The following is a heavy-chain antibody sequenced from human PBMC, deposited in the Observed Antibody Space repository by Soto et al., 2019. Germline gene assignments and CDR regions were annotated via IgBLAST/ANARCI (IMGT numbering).Heavy chain of an antibody. CDR1: GFTFSDAW. D-gene: IGHD3-9*01. CDR3: TTDSLFTGQLVRMDN. J-gene: IGHJ4*01. CDR2: IKSKIDGGTT. V-gene: IGHV3-15*07. Sequence: GGSLRLSCAASGFTFSDAWINWVRQAPGKGLEWVGRIKSKIDGGTTDFASPVKGRFAISRDDSRDMVYMEMYSLKTDDTAVYYCTTDSLFTGQLVRMDNWGHGTLVTVSS.